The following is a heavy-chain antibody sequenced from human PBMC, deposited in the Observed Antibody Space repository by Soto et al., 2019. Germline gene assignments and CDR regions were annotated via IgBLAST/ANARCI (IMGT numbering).Heavy chain of an antibody. V-gene: IGHV4-34*01. CDR1: GGSFSGYY. CDR2: INHSGST. D-gene: IGHD2-2*01. CDR3: ARGSLGYCSSTSCSNWFDP. Sequence: QVQLQQWGAGLLKPSETLSLTCAVYGGSFSGYYWSWIRQPPGKGLEWIGEINHSGSTNYNPSLKSRVTISVDTSKNQFSLKLSSVTAADTAVYYCARGSLGYCSSTSCSNWFDPRGQGTLVTVSS. J-gene: IGHJ5*02.